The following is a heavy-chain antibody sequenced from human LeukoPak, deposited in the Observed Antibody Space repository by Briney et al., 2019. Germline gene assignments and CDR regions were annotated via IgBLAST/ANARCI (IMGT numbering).Heavy chain of an antibody. D-gene: IGHD3-3*01. Sequence: RASVKVSCKASGYTFTSYAMHWVRQAPGQRLEWMGWINAGNGNTKYSQEFQGRVTITRNTSISTAYMELSSLRSEDTAVYYCARGYLGFTIFGVVIHGWFDPWGQGTLVTVSS. CDR3: ARGYLGFTIFGVVIHGWFDP. V-gene: IGHV1-3*03. CDR1: GYTFTSYA. CDR2: INAGNGNT. J-gene: IGHJ5*02.